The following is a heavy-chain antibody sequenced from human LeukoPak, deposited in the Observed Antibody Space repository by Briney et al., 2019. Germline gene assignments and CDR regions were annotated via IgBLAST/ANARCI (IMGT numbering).Heavy chain of an antibody. J-gene: IGHJ4*02. CDR2: IYHSGST. CDR3: ARRSDYYGSGKFSDY. V-gene: IGHV4-4*02. CDR1: GGSISSSNW. Sequence: SGTLSLTCAVSGGSISSSNWWSWVRQPPGKGLEWIGEIYHSGSTNYNPSLKSRVTISVDKSKNQFSLKLSSVTAADTAVYYCARRSDYYGSGKFSDYWGQGTPVTVSS. D-gene: IGHD3-10*01.